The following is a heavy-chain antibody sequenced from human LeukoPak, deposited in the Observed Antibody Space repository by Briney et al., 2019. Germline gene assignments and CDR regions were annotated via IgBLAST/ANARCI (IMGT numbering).Heavy chain of an antibody. V-gene: IGHV3-23*01. Sequence: PGGSLRLSCAASGFTFSSYAMNWVRQAPGKGLEWVSHISGSGISTYYADSVKGRFTISRDNSKNTLYLQMNSLRAEDTAVYYCAKDRSIAAGDDASDIWGQGTMVTVSS. D-gene: IGHD6-13*01. CDR3: AKDRSIAAGDDASDI. CDR2: ISGSGIST. J-gene: IGHJ3*02. CDR1: GFTFSSYA.